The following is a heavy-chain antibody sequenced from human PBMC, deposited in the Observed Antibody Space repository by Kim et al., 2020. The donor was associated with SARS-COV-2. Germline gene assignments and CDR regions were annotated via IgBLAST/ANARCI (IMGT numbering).Heavy chain of an antibody. V-gene: IGHV4-39*01. CDR3: ARLKVVTATGWFDP. CDR2: IYYSGST. Sequence: SETLSLTCTVSGGSISSSSYYWGWIRQPPGKGLEWIGSIYYSGSTYYNPSLKSRVTISVDTSKNQFSLKLSSVTAADTAVYYCARLKVVTATGWFDPWGQGTLVTVSS. D-gene: IGHD2-21*02. CDR1: GGSISSSSYY. J-gene: IGHJ5*02.